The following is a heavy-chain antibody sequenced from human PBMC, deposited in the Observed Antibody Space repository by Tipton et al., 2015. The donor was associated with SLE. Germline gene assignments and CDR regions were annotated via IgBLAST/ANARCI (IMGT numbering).Heavy chain of an antibody. Sequence: SLRLSCAASGFTFSNYAMSWVRRAPGKGLEWVANIQQRGSEKYYVDSVKGRFTISRDNAKKSLYLQMNSLRAEDTAVYYCAKARTGISAAGADAFDIWGQGTMVTVSS. CDR2: IQQRGSEK. D-gene: IGHD6-13*01. CDR3: AKARTGISAAGADAFDI. V-gene: IGHV3-7*03. CDR1: GFTFSNYA. J-gene: IGHJ3*02.